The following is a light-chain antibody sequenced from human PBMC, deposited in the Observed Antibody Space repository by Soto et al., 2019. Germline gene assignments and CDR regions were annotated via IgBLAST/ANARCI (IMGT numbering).Light chain of an antibody. CDR3: QQYNNWPLT. CDR2: GAS. J-gene: IGKJ4*01. V-gene: IGKV3D-15*01. Sequence: EIVMTQSPATLSVSPGERATLSCRASQSVSSNLAWYQQEPGQAPRLLIYGASIRATGIPARFSGSGSGTEFTLTISSLQSEDFAVYYCQQYNNWPLTFGGGTKVDIK. CDR1: QSVSSN.